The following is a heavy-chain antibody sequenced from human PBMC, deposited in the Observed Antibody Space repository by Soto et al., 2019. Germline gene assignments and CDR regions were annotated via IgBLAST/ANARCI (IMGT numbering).Heavy chain of an antibody. Sequence: QVQLVQSGAEVKKPGASVKVSCKASGYTFTSYDINWVRQATGQGLEWMGWMNPNSGNTGYAQKFHGRVTMTRNTSISTAYMELSSPRSEDTAVYYCARGPTWAGNVDYWGQGTLVTVSS. D-gene: IGHD1-1*01. CDR3: ARGPTWAGNVDY. CDR2: MNPNSGNT. J-gene: IGHJ4*02. CDR1: GYTFTSYD. V-gene: IGHV1-8*01.